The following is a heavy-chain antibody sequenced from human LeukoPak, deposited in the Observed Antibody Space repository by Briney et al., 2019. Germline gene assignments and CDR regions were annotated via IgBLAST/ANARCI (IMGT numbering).Heavy chain of an antibody. Sequence: ASVKVSCKASGGTFSSYAISWVRQAPGQGLEWMGGIIPIFGTANYAQKFQGRVTITADESTSTAYMELSSLRSEDTAVYYCARVAAAVEMATGYLDYWGQGTLVTVSS. CDR3: ARVAAAVEMATGYLDY. V-gene: IGHV1-69*13. J-gene: IGHJ4*02. D-gene: IGHD5-24*01. CDR1: GGTFSSYA. CDR2: IIPIFGTA.